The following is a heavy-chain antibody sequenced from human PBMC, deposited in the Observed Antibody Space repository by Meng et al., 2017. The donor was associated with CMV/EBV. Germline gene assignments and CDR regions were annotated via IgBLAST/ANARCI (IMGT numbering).Heavy chain of an antibody. CDR1: VGTFSSYA. CDR3: ARDGYSSGWFGY. J-gene: IGHJ4*02. CDR2: IIPIFGTA. D-gene: IGHD6-19*01. Sequence: CKAAVGTFSSYAISWVRQAPGQGLEWMGGIIPIFGTANSAQTFQGIVTITTDESTSTAYMELSSLRSEDTAVYYCARDGYSSGWFGYWGQGTLVTVSS. V-gene: IGHV1-69*05.